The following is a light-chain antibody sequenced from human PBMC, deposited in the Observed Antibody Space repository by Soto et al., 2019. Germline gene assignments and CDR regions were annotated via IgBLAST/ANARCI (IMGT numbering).Light chain of an antibody. CDR2: EGD. CDR3: CSYADDNTVV. CDR1: SSDVGTYNL. J-gene: IGLJ2*01. Sequence: QSVLTQPASVSGSPGQSITISCTGTSSDVGTYNLVSWYQQHSDKAPKLVIYEGDKRPSGISNRFSASKSGNTAYLTLSGLQAGDEAGYYCCSYADDNTVVFGGGTKLTVL. V-gene: IGLV2-23*01.